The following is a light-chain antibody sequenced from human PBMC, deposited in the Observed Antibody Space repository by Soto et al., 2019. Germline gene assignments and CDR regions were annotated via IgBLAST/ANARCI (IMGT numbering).Light chain of an antibody. Sequence: EIVLTQSPLTLALSPGERATLSCRASQSVATYLAWYQQRPGQAPRLLIYDASHRATGIPARFSGSGSGTDFTLTISSPEPEAFAVYYCQHRTDWPPICTFGPGTKVEIK. CDR2: DAS. V-gene: IGKV3-11*01. CDR1: QSVATY. J-gene: IGKJ2*02. CDR3: QHRTDWPPICT.